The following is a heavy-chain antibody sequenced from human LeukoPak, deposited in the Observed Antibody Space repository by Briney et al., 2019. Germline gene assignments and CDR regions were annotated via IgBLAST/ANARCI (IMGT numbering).Heavy chain of an antibody. Sequence: GGSLRLSCAASGFTFSSYWMSWVRQAPGKGLEWVANIKQDGSEKYYVDSVKGRFTISRDNAKNSLYLQMNSLRAEDTAVYCCARGGGYYDSSGYLALHYWGQGTLVIVSS. CDR1: GFTFSSYW. V-gene: IGHV3-7*01. D-gene: IGHD3-22*01. J-gene: IGHJ4*02. CDR3: ARGGGYYDSSGYLALHY. CDR2: IKQDGSEK.